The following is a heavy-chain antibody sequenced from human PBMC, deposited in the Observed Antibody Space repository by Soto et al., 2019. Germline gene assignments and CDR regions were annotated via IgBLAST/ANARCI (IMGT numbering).Heavy chain of an antibody. CDR3: ARSGRQQLGRRNWFDF. J-gene: IGHJ5*01. D-gene: IGHD6-13*01. Sequence: PSETLSLTCAVYGGSFSAYYWSWIRQAPGKGLEWIGEIIHSGSTNSNPSLKSRVTISVDTSKNQFSLSLSSVTAADTAVYYCARSGRQQLGRRNWFDFWGRGTLVTVSS. CDR1: GGSFSAYY. CDR2: IIHSGST. V-gene: IGHV4-34*12.